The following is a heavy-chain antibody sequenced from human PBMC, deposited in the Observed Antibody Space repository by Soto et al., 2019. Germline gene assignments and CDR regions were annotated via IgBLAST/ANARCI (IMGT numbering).Heavy chain of an antibody. CDR1: GYTFTSYY. V-gene: IGHV1-46*01. Sequence: GASMKVSCKASGYTFTSYYMHWVRQAPGQGLEWMGIINPSGGSTSYAQKFQGRVAITADESTSTAYMELSSLRSEDTAVYYCASPAMVLAGAFDIWGQGTMVTVSS. CDR2: INPSGGST. D-gene: IGHD2-15*01. J-gene: IGHJ3*02. CDR3: ASPAMVLAGAFDI.